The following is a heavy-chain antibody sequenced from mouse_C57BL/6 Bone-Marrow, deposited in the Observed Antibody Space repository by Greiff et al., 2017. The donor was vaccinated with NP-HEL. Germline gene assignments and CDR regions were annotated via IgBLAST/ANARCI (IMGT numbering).Heavy chain of an antibody. J-gene: IGHJ1*03. CDR3: ARFPYYYGSRGDFDV. D-gene: IGHD1-1*01. CDR1: GYTFTSYG. V-gene: IGHV1-81*01. Sequence: QVQLQQSGAELARPGASVKLSCKASGYTFTSYGISWVKQRTGQGLEWIGEIYPRSGNTYYNEKFKGKATLTADKSSSTAYMELRSLTSEDSAVYFCARFPYYYGSRGDFDVWGTGTTVTVSS. CDR2: IYPRSGNT.